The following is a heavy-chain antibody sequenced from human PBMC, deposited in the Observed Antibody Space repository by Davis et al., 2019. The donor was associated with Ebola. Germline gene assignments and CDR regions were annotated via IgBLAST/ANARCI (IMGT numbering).Heavy chain of an antibody. CDR1: GFTFSSYS. V-gene: IGHV3-48*04. Sequence: GGSLRLSCAASGFTFSSYSMNWVRQAPGKGLEWVSYISSSSTIYYADSVKGRFTISRDNAKNSLYLQMNSLRAEDTAVYYCARDTPYYDILTEAFDIWGQGTMVTVSS. CDR3: ARDTPYYDILTEAFDI. CDR2: ISSSSTI. D-gene: IGHD3-9*01. J-gene: IGHJ3*02.